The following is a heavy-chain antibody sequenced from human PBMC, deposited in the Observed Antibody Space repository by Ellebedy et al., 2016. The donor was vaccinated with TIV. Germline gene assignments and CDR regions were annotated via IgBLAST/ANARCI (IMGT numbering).Heavy chain of an antibody. CDR2: IYSGGAT. Sequence: GESLKISCAASGFTVSSNYMSWVRQAPGKGLEWVSLIYSGGATNYADSVRGRFTISRDNSKNTLYLQMNSLRAEDTAVYYCARDKRRYFDYWGQGTLVTVSS. CDR1: GFTVSSNY. CDR3: ARDKRRYFDY. V-gene: IGHV3-53*01. J-gene: IGHJ4*02.